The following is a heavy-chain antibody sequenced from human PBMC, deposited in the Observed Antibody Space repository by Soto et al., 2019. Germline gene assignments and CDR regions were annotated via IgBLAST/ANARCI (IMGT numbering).Heavy chain of an antibody. CDR3: AREGGDYYYYYYMDV. Sequence: SETLSHTCTVSGGSISSYYCSWIRQPPGKGLEWIGYIYYSGSTNYNPSLKSRVTISVDTSKNQFSLKLSSVTAADTAVYYCAREGGDYYYYYYMDVWGKGTTVTVSS. J-gene: IGHJ6*03. CDR1: GGSISSYY. D-gene: IGHD4-17*01. V-gene: IGHV4-59*01. CDR2: IYYSGST.